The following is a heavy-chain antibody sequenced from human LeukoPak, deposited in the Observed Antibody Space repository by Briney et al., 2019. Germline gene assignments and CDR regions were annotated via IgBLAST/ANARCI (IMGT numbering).Heavy chain of an antibody. CDR2: ISSGSSPI. Sequence: GGSLRLSCAVSGFTITSWSMNWARQAPGKGLEWLSYISSGSSPIYYADSVKGRFTISRDDAKNLVYLRMNSLRAEDTAVYYCTYLRTPYYNDKWLDPWGQGALVTVSS. V-gene: IGHV3-48*04. J-gene: IGHJ5*02. D-gene: IGHD3/OR15-3a*01. CDR1: GFTITSWS. CDR3: TYLRTPYYNDKWLDP.